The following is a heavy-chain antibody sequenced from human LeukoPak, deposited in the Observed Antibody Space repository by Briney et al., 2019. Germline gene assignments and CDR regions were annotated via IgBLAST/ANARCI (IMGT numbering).Heavy chain of an antibody. V-gene: IGHV3-23*01. CDR2: ISAGGGST. CDR1: GFTFSSYA. CDR3: AKDESVAVATTIFDS. J-gene: IGHJ4*02. Sequence: GGSLRLSCAASGFTFSSYAMRWVRQAAGRGLDWVSAISAGGGSTYYADSVKGRYTISRDSSKNTLYLQMNRLRAEDTAVYYCAKDESVAVATTIFDSWGQGTLVTVSS. D-gene: IGHD6-19*01.